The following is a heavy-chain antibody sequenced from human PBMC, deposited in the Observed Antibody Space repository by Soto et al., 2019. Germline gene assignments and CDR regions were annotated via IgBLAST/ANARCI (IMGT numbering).Heavy chain of an antibody. V-gene: IGHV4-39*01. Sequence: SETLSLTCTVSGGSISSSSYYWGWIRQPPGKGLEWIGSIYYSGSTYYNPSLKSRVTISVDTSKNQFSLKLSSVTAADTAVYYCARHVATLDCSSTSCYVSMDYYYYYMDVWGKGTTVTVSS. CDR2: IYYSGST. CDR1: GGSISSSSYY. J-gene: IGHJ6*03. D-gene: IGHD2-2*01. CDR3: ARHVATLDCSSTSCYVSMDYYYYYMDV.